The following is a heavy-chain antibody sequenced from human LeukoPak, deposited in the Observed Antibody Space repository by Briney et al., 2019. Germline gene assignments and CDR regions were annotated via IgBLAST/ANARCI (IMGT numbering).Heavy chain of an antibody. CDR1: GFTFSSYS. Sequence: GGSLRLSCAASGFTFSSYSMNWVRQAPGEGLEWVSYISSSSSTIYYADSVKGRFTISRDNAKNSLYLQMNSLRAEDTAVYYCARDNDYFDYWGQGTLVTVSS. D-gene: IGHD2-8*01. CDR2: ISSSSSTI. J-gene: IGHJ4*02. CDR3: ARDNDYFDY. V-gene: IGHV3-48*01.